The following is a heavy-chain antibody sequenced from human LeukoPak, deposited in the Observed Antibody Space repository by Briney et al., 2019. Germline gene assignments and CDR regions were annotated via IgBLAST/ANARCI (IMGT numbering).Heavy chain of an antibody. J-gene: IGHJ6*03. CDR3: AKDARGDYCSYMDV. V-gene: IGHV3-30*02. CDR1: GFTFRSYG. D-gene: IGHD4-17*01. CDR2: IRSDGTIT. Sequence: GGSLRLSCTASGFTFRSYGMHRVRQAPGKGLEWVAFIRSDGTITNYADSVKGRFTISRDNSKNRLYLQMNSLRAEDTAGYYCAKDARGDYCSYMDVWGKGTTVTVSS.